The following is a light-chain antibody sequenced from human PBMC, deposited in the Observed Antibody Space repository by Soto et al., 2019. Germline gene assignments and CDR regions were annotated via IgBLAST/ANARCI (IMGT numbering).Light chain of an antibody. CDR3: QQYNDWPLT. Sequence: EIVITQSPFTLSVCPVGRATLSCRASQSVSSNLAWYQQKPGQAPRLLIYGAFTRATGIPARFSGTGSGTEFTLTISSLQSEDFALYYCQQYNDWPLTFGQGTKVDIK. V-gene: IGKV3-15*01. CDR1: QSVSSN. J-gene: IGKJ1*01. CDR2: GAF.